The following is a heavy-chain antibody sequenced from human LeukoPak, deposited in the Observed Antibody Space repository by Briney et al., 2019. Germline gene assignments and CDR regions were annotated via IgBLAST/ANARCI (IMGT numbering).Heavy chain of an antibody. CDR3: ARDCRPGSHLWDAFDI. CDR1: GFTFSSYS. V-gene: IGHV3-21*01. J-gene: IGHJ3*02. Sequence: PGGSLRLSCAASGFTFSSYSMNWVRQAPGKGLEWVSSISSSSSYIYYADSVKGRFTISRDNAKNSLYLQMNSLRAEDTAVYYCARDCRPGSHLWDAFDIWGQGTMVTVSS. CDR2: ISSSSSYI. D-gene: IGHD3-10*01.